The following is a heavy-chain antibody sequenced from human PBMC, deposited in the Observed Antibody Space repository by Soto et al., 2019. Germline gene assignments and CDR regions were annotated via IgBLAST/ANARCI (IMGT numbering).Heavy chain of an antibody. V-gene: IGHV3-9*01. J-gene: IGHJ4*02. Sequence: LRLSCAASGFTFDDYAMHWVRQAPGKGLEWVTGISWNSDTIGYADSVKGRFTISRDNAKNSLYLQMNSLRAEDTAFYYCARDVWSRASGPPDSWGQGTLVTVSS. CDR2: ISWNSDTI. CDR1: GFTFDDYA. CDR3: ARDVWSRASGPPDS. D-gene: IGHD3-10*01.